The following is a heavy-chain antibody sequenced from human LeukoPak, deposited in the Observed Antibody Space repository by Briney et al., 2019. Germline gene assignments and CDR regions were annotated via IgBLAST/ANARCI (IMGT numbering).Heavy chain of an antibody. CDR1: GGSISSSSYY. V-gene: IGHV4-39*07. CDR3: ARDNPYDILTGYYAFDI. J-gene: IGHJ3*02. CDR2: IYYSGST. D-gene: IGHD3-9*01. Sequence: PSETLSLTCTVSGGSISSSSYYWGWIRQPPGKGLEWIGSIYYSGSTYYNPSLKSRVTTSVDTSKNQFSLKLSSVTAADTAVYYCARDNPYDILTGYYAFDIWGQGTMVTVSS.